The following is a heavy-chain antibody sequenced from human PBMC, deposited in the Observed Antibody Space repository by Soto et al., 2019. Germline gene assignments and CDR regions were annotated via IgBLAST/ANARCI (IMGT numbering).Heavy chain of an antibody. CDR1: GYTFTSYD. CDR2: MNPNSGNT. V-gene: IGHV1-8*01. D-gene: IGHD2-2*01. Sequence: QVQLVQSGAEVKKPGASVKVSCKASGYTFTSYDINWVRQATGQGLEWMGWMNPNSGNTGYAQKCQGRVTMTRNTSISTDYMELSSLRFEDTAVYYCARANLGVIVLVPAAYWYFDLWGRGTLVTVSS. J-gene: IGHJ2*01. CDR3: ARANLGVIVLVPAAYWYFDL.